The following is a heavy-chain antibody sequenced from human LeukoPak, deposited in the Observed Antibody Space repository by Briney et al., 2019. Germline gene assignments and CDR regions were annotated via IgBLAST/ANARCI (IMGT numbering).Heavy chain of an antibody. D-gene: IGHD4-17*01. V-gene: IGHV3-11*01. J-gene: IGHJ6*02. Sequence: GGSLRLSCAASGFTFSDYYMSWIRQAPGKGLEWVSYISSSGSTIYYADSVKGRFTISRDNAKNSLYLQMNSLRAEDTAVYYCARDRRLTVTPLYYYYGMDVWGQGTTVTVSS. CDR1: GFTFSDYY. CDR3: ARDRRLTVTPLYYYYGMDV. CDR2: ISSSGSTI.